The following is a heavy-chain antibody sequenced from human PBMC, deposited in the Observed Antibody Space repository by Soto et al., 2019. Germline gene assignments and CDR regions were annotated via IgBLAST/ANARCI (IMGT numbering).Heavy chain of an antibody. J-gene: IGHJ6*02. CDR2: INAGNGNT. CDR3: ARDPTYYDFWSGYYPTSYYYYGMDV. Sequence: ASVKVSCKASGYTFTSYAMHWVRQAPGQRLEWMGWINAGNGNTKYSQKFQGRVTITRDTSASTAYMELSSLRSEDTAVYYCARDPTYYDFWSGYYPTSYYYYGMDVWGQGTTVTVSS. V-gene: IGHV1-3*01. CDR1: GYTFTSYA. D-gene: IGHD3-3*01.